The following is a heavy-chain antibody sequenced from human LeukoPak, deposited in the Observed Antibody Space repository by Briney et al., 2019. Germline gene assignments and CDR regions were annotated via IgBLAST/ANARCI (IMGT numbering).Heavy chain of an antibody. CDR3: TRLVAGGIDS. D-gene: IGHD2-15*01. CDR2: ITPLLDST. V-gene: IGHV1-69*06. Sequence: ASVKVSCKFSGGSITNYAISWVRQAPGQGLDRMGRITPLLDSTNYAPKFQGRVTITADKSTNTAFMELSSLTSEDTAMYFCTRLVAGGIDSWGQGSLVTVSS. J-gene: IGHJ4*02. CDR1: GGSITNYA.